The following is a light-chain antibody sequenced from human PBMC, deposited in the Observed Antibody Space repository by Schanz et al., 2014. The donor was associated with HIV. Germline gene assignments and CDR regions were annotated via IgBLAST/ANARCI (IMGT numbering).Light chain of an antibody. CDR3: SSYTSSSTWV. CDR1: SSDVGGYKY. V-gene: IGLV2-8*01. J-gene: IGLJ3*02. Sequence: QSALTQPPSASGSPGQSVTISCTGTSSDVGGYKYVSWYQQHPGKAPKLLIYEVSKRPLGVPDRFSGSKSGNTASLTISGLQAEDEADYYCSSYTSSSTWVFGGGTKLTVL. CDR2: EVS.